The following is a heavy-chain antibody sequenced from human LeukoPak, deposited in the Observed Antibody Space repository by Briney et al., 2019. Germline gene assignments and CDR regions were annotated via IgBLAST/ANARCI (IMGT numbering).Heavy chain of an antibody. J-gene: IGHJ4*02. D-gene: IGHD1-26*01. V-gene: IGHV4-39*07. CDR1: GGSISSSSYY. CDR3: ATLSGSYSGLYFDY. Sequence: SETLSLTCTVSGGSISSSSYYWGWIRQPPGKGLEWIGSIYYSGSTYYNPSLKSRVTISVDTSKNQFSLKLSSVTAADTAVYYCATLSGSYSGLYFDYWGQGTLVTVSS. CDR2: IYYSGST.